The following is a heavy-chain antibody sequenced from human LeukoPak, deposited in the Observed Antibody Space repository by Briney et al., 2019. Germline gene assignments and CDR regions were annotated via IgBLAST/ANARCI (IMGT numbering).Heavy chain of an antibody. V-gene: IGHV4-38-2*02. CDR3: ARDDSSGYYVDY. Sequence: SETLSLTCTVSGYSISSGYYWGWIRQPPGKGLEWIGSIYHSGSTYYNPSLKSRVTISVDTSKNQFSLKLGSVTAADTAVYYCARDDSSGYYVDYWGQGTLVTVSS. D-gene: IGHD3-22*01. J-gene: IGHJ4*02. CDR1: GYSISSGYY. CDR2: IYHSGST.